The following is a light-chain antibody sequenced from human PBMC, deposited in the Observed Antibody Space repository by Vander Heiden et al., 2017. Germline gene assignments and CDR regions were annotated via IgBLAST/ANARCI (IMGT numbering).Light chain of an antibody. CDR2: GNS. Sequence: QSVLTQPPSVSGPPGQGSTISCTGSSSNIGAGYDVHWYQQLPGTAPKLLIYGNSNRPSGVPDRFSGSKSGTSASLAITGLQAEDEADYYCQSYDSSLSGSYVFGTGTKVTVL. V-gene: IGLV1-40*01. CDR1: SSNIGAGYD. J-gene: IGLJ1*01. CDR3: QSYDSSLSGSYV.